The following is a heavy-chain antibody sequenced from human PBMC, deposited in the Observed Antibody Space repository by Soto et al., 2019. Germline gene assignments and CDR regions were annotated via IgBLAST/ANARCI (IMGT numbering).Heavy chain of an antibody. CDR1: GGSVSSGSYY. Sequence: SETLSLTCTVSGGSVSSGSYYWSWIRQPPGKGLEWIGYIYYSGSTNYNPSLKSRVTISVDTSKNQFSLKLSSVTAADTAVYYCARKAGTTSLDYWGQGTLVTVYS. D-gene: IGHD1-7*01. CDR3: ARKAGTTSLDY. J-gene: IGHJ4*02. CDR2: IYYSGST. V-gene: IGHV4-61*01.